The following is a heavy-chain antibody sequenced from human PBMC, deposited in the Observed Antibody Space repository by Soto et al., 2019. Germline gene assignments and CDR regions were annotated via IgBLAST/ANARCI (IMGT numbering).Heavy chain of an antibody. CDR1: GGTFSSYA. CDR3: ARRAANAMAAAGLYYYYGMDV. CDR2: IIPIFGTA. J-gene: IGHJ6*02. D-gene: IGHD6-13*01. Sequence: GASVKVSCKASGGTFSSYAISWVRQAPGQGLEWMGGIIPIFGTANYAQKFQGRVTITADESTSTAYMELSSLRSEDTAVYYCARRAANAMAAAGLYYYYGMDVWGQGTTVTVSS. V-gene: IGHV1-69*13.